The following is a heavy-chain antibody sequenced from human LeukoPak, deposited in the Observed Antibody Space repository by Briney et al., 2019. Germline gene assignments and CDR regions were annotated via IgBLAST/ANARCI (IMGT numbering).Heavy chain of an antibody. V-gene: IGHV3-21*01. CDR1: GFTFSSYS. J-gene: IGHJ6*02. CDR3: AREYTAMVRRVYYYYGMDV. Sequence: GGSLRLSCAASGFTFSSYSMNWVRQAPGQGLERVSSISSSSSYIYYADSVKGRFTISRDNAKNSLYLQMNSLRAEDTAVYYCAREYTAMVRRVYYYYGMDVWGQGTTVTVSS. D-gene: IGHD5-18*01. CDR2: ISSSSSYI.